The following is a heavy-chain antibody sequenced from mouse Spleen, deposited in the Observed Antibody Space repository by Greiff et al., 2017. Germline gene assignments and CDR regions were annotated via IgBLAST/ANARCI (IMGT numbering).Heavy chain of an antibody. CDR1: GYTFTSYW. CDR3: ARRNYAMDY. J-gene: IGHJ4*01. V-gene: IGHV1-55*01. Sequence: LVESGAELVKPGASVKMSCKASGYTFTSYWITWVKQRPGQGLEWIGDIYPGSGSTNYNEKFKSKATLTVDTSSSTAYMQLSSLTSEDSAVYYCARRNYAMDYWGQGTSVTVSS. CDR2: IYPGSGST.